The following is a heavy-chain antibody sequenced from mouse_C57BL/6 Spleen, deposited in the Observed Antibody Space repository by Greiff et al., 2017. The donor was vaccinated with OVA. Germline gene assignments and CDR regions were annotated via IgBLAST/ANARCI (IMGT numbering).Heavy chain of an antibody. J-gene: IGHJ1*03. CDR1: GFTFSDAW. V-gene: IGHV6-6*01. Sequence: EVKVVESGGGLVQPGGSMKLSCAASGFTFSDAWMDWVRQSPEKGLEWVAEIRNKANNHATYYAESVKGRFTISRDDSKSSVYLQMNSLRAEDTGIYYCTRKFPYGYFDVWGTGTTVTVSS. CDR2: IRNKANNHAT. CDR3: TRKFPYGYFDV.